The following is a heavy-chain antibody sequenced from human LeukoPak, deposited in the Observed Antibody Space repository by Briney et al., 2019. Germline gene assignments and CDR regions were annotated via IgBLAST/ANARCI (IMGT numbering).Heavy chain of an antibody. D-gene: IGHD3-22*01. CDR3: AKIARNFGRYYYDSSGYYPCDY. CDR1: GFTFDDYA. V-gene: IGHV3-30*18. J-gene: IGHJ4*02. Sequence: GRSLRLSCAASGFTFDDYAMHWVRQAPGKGLEWVAVISYDGSNKYYADSVKGRFTISRDNSKNTLYLQMNSLRAEDTAVYYCAKIARNFGRYYYDSSGYYPCDYWGQGTLVTVSS. CDR2: ISYDGSNK.